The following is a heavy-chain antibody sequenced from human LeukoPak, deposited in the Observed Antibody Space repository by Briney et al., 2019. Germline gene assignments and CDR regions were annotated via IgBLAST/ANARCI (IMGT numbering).Heavy chain of an antibody. CDR2: IYSGGST. V-gene: IGHV3-53*01. Sequence: GGSLRLSCAASGFTVSSNYMSWVRQAPGKGLEWVSVIYSGGSTYYADSVKDRFTISRDNSKNTLYLQMNSLRAEDTAVYYCARDRSGDPDFDYWGQGTLVTVSS. D-gene: IGHD7-27*01. J-gene: IGHJ4*02. CDR1: GFTVSSNY. CDR3: ARDRSGDPDFDY.